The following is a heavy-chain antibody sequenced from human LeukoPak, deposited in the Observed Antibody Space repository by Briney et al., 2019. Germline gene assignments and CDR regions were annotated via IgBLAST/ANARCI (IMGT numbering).Heavy chain of an antibody. D-gene: IGHD3-3*01. J-gene: IGHJ4*02. CDR2: IWYDGNNK. CDR3: ATNEWSGYYFEY. Sequence: GGSLRLSCAASGFTFSRNGMHWVRQAPGKGLEWVALIWYDGNNKYYADSVKGRFTISRDNSKNTLYLQMNSLRAEDTAVYYCATNEWSGYYFEYWGQGTLVPVSS. V-gene: IGHV3-33*01. CDR1: GFTFSRNG.